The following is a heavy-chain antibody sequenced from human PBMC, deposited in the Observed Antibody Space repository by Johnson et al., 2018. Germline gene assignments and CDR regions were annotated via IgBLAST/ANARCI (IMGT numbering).Heavy chain of an antibody. CDR2: IIPIFGTA. V-gene: IGHV1-69*01. J-gene: IGHJ6*02. CDR1: GGTFSSYA. CDR3: ARVLYGDYVSYYGMDV. Sequence: QVQLVESGAEVKKPGSSVKVSCKASGGTFSSYAISWVRQAPGQGLEWMGGIIPIFGTANYAQKFQGRVKITADESTSTAYRELSSLRSEDTAVYYCARVLYGDYVSYYGMDVWGQGTTVTVSS. D-gene: IGHD4-17*01.